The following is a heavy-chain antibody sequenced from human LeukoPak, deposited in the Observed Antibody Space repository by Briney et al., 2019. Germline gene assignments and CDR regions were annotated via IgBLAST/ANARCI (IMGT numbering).Heavy chain of an antibody. J-gene: IGHJ5*02. CDR2: IRYDGSHI. CDR1: ASTFSSYG. V-gene: IGHV3-30*02. Sequence: QTGGSLRLSCAASASTFSSYGMHWVRQAPGKGLEWVAYIRYDGSHICYEDSVKGRFTISRDNSKNTLYLQMNSLRAEDTAVYYCAKDYCSSTSCYFDPWGQGTLVTVSS. CDR3: AKDYCSSTSCYFDP. D-gene: IGHD2-2*01.